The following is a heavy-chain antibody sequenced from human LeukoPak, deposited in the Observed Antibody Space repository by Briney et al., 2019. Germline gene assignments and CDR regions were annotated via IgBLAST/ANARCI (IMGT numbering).Heavy chain of an antibody. CDR2: IYYSGST. Sequence: SETLSLTCTVSGDSITSYCWSWIRQPPGKGLEWIGYIYYSGSTNYNPSLKSRVTTSVDTSKNQFPLKLSSVTAADTAVYYCARRINYFDYWGQGILVTVSS. CDR3: ARRINYFDY. CDR1: GDSITSYC. V-gene: IGHV4-59*08. D-gene: IGHD2-15*01. J-gene: IGHJ4*02.